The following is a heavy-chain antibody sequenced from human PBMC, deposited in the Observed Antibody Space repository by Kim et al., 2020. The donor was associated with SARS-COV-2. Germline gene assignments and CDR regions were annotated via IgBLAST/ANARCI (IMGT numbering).Heavy chain of an antibody. CDR1: GFTFSSYA. CDR2: ISSNGGST. D-gene: IGHD2-15*01. J-gene: IGHJ4*02. CDR3: ARAPTPPEY. V-gene: IGHV3-64*01. Sequence: GGSLRLSCAASGFTFSSYAMHWVRQAPGKGLEYVSAISSNGGSTYYANSVKGRFTISRDNSKNTLYLQMGSLRAEDMAVYYCARAPTPPEYWGQGTLVTVSS.